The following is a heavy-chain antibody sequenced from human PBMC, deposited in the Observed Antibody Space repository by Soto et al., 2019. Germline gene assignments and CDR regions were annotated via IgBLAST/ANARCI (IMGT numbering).Heavy chain of an antibody. CDR3: ARDSQWLLPHYYGMDV. D-gene: IGHD6-19*01. Sequence: LRLSCAASGFTVSSNYMSWVRQAPGKGLEWVSVIYSGGSTYYADSVKGRLTISRDNSKNTVVLQMNSLRAEDTALYYCARDSQWLLPHYYGMDVWGQGTTVTVS. V-gene: IGHV3-53*05. J-gene: IGHJ6*02. CDR2: IYSGGST. CDR1: GFTVSSNY.